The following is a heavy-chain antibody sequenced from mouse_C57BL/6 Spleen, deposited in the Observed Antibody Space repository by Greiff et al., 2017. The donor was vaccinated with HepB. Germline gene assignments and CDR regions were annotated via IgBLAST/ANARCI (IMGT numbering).Heavy chain of an antibody. Sequence: EVKVVESGEGLVKPGGSLKLSCAASGFTFSSYAMSWVRQTPEKRLEWVAYISSGGDYIYYADTVKGRFTISRDNARNTLYLQMSSLKSEDTAMYYCTRGDGNPFDYWGQGTTLTVSS. CDR2: ISSGGDYI. D-gene: IGHD2-1*01. CDR3: TRGDGNPFDY. V-gene: IGHV5-9-1*02. J-gene: IGHJ2*01. CDR1: GFTFSSYA.